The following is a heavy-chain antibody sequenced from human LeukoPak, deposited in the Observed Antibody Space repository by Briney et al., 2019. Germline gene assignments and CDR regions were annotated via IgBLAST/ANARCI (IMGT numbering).Heavy chain of an antibody. CDR3: ARGELGYCSSTSCRTPQGKYYYGMDV. CDR1: GGTFSSYA. J-gene: IGHJ6*04. CDR2: IIPIFGTA. D-gene: IGHD2-2*01. Sequence: GASVKVSCKASGGTFSSYAISWVRQAPGQGLEWIGGIIPIFGTANYAQKFQGRVTITADESTSTAYMELSSLRSEDTAVYYCARGELGYCSSTSCRTPQGKYYYGMDVWGKGTTVTVSS. V-gene: IGHV1-69*13.